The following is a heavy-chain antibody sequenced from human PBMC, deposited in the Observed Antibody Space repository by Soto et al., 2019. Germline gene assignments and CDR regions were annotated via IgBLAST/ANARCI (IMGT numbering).Heavy chain of an antibody. D-gene: IGHD3-16*01. CDR1: GFTFSSYG. J-gene: IGHJ3*02. CDR2: ISYDGSNK. V-gene: IGHV3-30*18. Sequence: LRLSCAASGFTFSSYGMHWVRQAPGKGLEWVAVISYDGSNKYYADSVKGRFTISRDNSKNTLYLQMNSLRAEDTAVYYCAKGVALYGFNAFDIWGQGTMVTVSS. CDR3: AKGVALYGFNAFDI.